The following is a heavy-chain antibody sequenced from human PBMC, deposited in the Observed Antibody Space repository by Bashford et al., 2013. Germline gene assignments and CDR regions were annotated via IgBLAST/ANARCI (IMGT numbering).Heavy chain of an antibody. CDR2: IRYTGST. V-gene: IGHV4-31*03. D-gene: IGHD6-13*01. J-gene: IGHJ3*02. CDR1: GGSVNSGGYY. CDR3: ARGEHIAAAGPDDAFDI. Sequence: TLSLTCTVSGGSVNSGGYYWSWIRQHPGKGLEWIGYIRYTGSTYYNPSLKSRVTISMDTSKNQVSLRLNSVTVADTAVYYCARGEHIAAAGPDDAFDIWGQGTMVTVSS.